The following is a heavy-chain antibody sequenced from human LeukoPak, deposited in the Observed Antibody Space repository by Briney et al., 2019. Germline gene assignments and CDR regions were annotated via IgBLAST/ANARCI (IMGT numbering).Heavy chain of an antibody. V-gene: IGHV1-18*04. CDR3: ARGGWATMFDY. CDR2: INPNSGNT. CDR1: GYTFTGYY. D-gene: IGHD5-12*01. Sequence: GASVKVSCKASGYTFTGYYMHWVRQAPGQGLEWMGWINPNSGNTNYAQKLQGRVTMTTDTSTSTAYMELRSLRSDDTAVYYCARGGWATMFDYWGQGTLVTVSS. J-gene: IGHJ4*02.